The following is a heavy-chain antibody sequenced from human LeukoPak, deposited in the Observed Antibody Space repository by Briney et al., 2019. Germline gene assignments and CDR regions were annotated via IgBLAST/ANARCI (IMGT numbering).Heavy chain of an antibody. Sequence: GASVKVSCKASGGTFSSYAISWVRQAPGQGLEWVGWISNYNGDTNYAQKFQGRVTMTTDTSTKTSHMELRNLGSDDTAVYYCARALYSDSSGYYPGLDHWGQGTLVTVSS. CDR3: ARALYSDSSGYYPGLDH. D-gene: IGHD3-22*01. V-gene: IGHV1-18*01. CDR2: ISNYNGDT. CDR1: GGTFSSYA. J-gene: IGHJ4*02.